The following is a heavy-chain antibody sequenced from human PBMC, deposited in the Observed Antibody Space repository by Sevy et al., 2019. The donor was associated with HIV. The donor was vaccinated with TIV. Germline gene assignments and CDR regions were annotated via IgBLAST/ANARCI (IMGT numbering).Heavy chain of an antibody. D-gene: IGHD2-15*01. Sequence: ASVKVSCKASGGTFSSYAISWVRQAPGQGLEWMGGIIPIFGTANYAQKFQGRVTITADESTSTAYMELSSLRSEDTAVYYCARSPIAVVVAATPRDHYYYYYGMDVWGQGTTVTVSS. V-gene: IGHV1-69*13. CDR3: ARSPIAVVVAATPRDHYYYYYGMDV. CDR2: IIPIFGTA. J-gene: IGHJ6*02. CDR1: GGTFSSYA.